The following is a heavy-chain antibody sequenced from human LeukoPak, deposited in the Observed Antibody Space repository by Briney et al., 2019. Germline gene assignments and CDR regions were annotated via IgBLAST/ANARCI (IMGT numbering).Heavy chain of an antibody. CDR1: GYTFTDYG. V-gene: IGHV1-18*04. J-gene: IGHJ4*02. Sequence: ASVKVSCKASGYTFTDYGISWVRQAPGQGLEWMGWISAYNGNTNYAQKFQGRVTMTTDTSTNVAYMELRSLRSDDTAVYYCTRGGRGNSLSDSWGQGTVVTVSS. CDR2: ISAYNGNT. CDR3: TRGGRGNSLSDS. D-gene: IGHD4-23*01.